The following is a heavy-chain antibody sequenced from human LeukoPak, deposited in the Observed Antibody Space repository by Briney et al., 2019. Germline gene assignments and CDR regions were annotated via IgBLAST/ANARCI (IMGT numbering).Heavy chain of an antibody. D-gene: IGHD3-22*01. V-gene: IGHV4-39*01. CDR3: ARRPYSDSSGFYPN. J-gene: IGHJ4*02. CDR1: GASISSSGYY. CDR2: IYYIGST. Sequence: SETLSLTCIVSGASISSSGYYWVWLRQPPGEGLEWIGSIYYIGSTYYNPSLKSRVTISVDTSKNQFSLKLSSVTAADTAVYYCARRPYSDSSGFYPNWGQGTLVTVSP.